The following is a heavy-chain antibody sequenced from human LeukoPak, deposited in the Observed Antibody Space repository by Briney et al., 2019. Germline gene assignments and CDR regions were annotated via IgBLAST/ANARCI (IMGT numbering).Heavy chain of an antibody. CDR3: ARDYSSSSRYFDY. CDR2: ISYDGSNK. Sequence: GGSLRLSCAASGFTFSSYAMHWVRQAPGKGLEWVAVISYDGSNKYYADSVEGRFTISRDNSKNTLYLQMNSLRAEDTAVYYCARDYSSSSRYFDYWGQGTLVTVSS. V-gene: IGHV3-30*04. D-gene: IGHD6-6*01. J-gene: IGHJ4*02. CDR1: GFTFSSYA.